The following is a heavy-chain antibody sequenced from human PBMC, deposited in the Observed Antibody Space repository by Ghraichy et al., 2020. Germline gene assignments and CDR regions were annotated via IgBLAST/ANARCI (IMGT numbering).Heavy chain of an antibody. CDR1: GFTFSSYS. CDR3: ARDDYDFWSGYLGPPRDWWFDP. D-gene: IGHD3-3*01. J-gene: IGHJ5*02. CDR2: ISSSSSTI. V-gene: IGHV3-48*01. Sequence: GGSLRLSCAASGFTFSSYSMNWVRQAPGKGLEWVSYISSSSSTIYYADSVKGRFTISRDNAKNSLYLQMNSLRAEDTAVYYCARDDYDFWSGYLGPPRDWWFDPWGQGTLVTVSS.